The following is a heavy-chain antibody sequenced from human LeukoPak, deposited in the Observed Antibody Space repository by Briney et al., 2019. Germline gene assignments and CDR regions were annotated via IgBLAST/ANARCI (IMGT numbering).Heavy chain of an antibody. J-gene: IGHJ4*02. CDR3: ARRYCSGGSCYQIDY. D-gene: IGHD2-15*01. V-gene: IGHV4-4*09. Sequence: PSETLSLTCTVSGGSISSYYWSWIRQPPGKGLEWIGYIYTSGSTNYYPSLKSRVTISVDTSKNQFSLKLSSVTAADTAVYYCARRYCSGGSCYQIDYWGQGTLVTVSS. CDR1: GGSISSYY. CDR2: IYTSGST.